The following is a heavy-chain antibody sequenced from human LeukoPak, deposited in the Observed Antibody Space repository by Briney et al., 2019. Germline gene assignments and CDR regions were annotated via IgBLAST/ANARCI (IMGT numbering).Heavy chain of an antibody. D-gene: IGHD2-21*02. CDR2: IYWNNDK. Sequence: SGPTLVKPTQTLTLTCTFSGFSLSTSGVGVGWICQPPGKALEWLTVIYWNNDKRYSPSLKSRLTITKDTSKSQVVLTMTNMDPVDTGTYYCARAYCGGDCYSGDFDYWGQGTLVTVSS. CDR1: GFSLSTSGVG. CDR3: ARAYCGGDCYSGDFDY. J-gene: IGHJ4*02. V-gene: IGHV2-5*01.